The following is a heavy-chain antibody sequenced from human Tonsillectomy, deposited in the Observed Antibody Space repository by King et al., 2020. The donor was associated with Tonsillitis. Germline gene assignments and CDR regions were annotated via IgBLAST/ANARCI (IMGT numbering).Heavy chain of an antibody. CDR3: AGGSYEESYYYYYGMDV. V-gene: IGHV1-69*12. J-gene: IGHJ6*02. CDR2: IIPIFGTA. D-gene: IGHD1-26*01. Sequence: QLVQYGAEVKKPGSSVKVSCKASGGTFSSYAISWVRQAPGQGLEWMGGIIPIFGTANYAQKFQGRVTITADESTSTAYMELSRLRSEATAVYYCAGGSYEESYYYYYGMDVWGQGTTVTVSS. CDR1: GGTFSSYA.